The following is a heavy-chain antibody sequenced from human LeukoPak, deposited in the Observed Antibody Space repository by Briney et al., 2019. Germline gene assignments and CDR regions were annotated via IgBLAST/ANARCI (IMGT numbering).Heavy chain of an antibody. Sequence: SETLSLTCAVYGGSFSGYYWSWIRQPPGKGLEWIGEINHSGSTNYNPSLKSRVTISVDTSKNQFSLKLSSVTAADTAVYYCARAHRIGRYCSSTSCYYFDYWGQGALVTVSS. CDR2: INHSGST. V-gene: IGHV4-34*01. CDR3: ARAHRIGRYCSSTSCYYFDY. J-gene: IGHJ4*02. D-gene: IGHD2-2*01. CDR1: GGSFSGYY.